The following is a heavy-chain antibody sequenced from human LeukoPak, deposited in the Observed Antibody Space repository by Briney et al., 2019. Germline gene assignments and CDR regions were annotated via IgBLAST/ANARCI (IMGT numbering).Heavy chain of an antibody. D-gene: IGHD3-10*01. CDR2: INHSGST. V-gene: IGHV4-34*01. CDR1: GGSFSGYY. J-gene: IGHJ5*02. CDR3: ARGQRGLWFGELRNWFDP. Sequence: PSETLSLTCAVYGGSFSGYYWSWIRQPPGKGLEWIGEINHSGSTNYNPSLKSRVTISVDTSKNQFSLKLSSVTAADTAVYYRARGQRGLWFGELRNWFDPWGQGTLVTVSS.